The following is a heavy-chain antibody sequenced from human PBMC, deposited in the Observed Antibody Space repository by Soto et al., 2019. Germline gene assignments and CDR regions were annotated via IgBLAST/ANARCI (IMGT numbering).Heavy chain of an antibody. Sequence: SETLSLTCTVSGGSISSSSYYWGWIRQPPGKGLEWIGSIYYSGSTYYNPSLKSRVTISVDTSKNQFSLKLSSVTAADTAVYYCASEIYSYGRNKWFDPWGQGTLVTVSS. J-gene: IGHJ5*02. D-gene: IGHD5-18*01. CDR2: IYYSGST. V-gene: IGHV4-39*01. CDR1: GGSISSSSYY. CDR3: ASEIYSYGRNKWFDP.